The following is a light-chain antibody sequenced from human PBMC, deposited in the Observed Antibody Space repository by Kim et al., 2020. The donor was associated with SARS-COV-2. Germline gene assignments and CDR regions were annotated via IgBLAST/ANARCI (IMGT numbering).Light chain of an antibody. CDR1: QSLAHSDGNTY. J-gene: IGKJ3*01. CDR3: MHSTHLFT. Sequence: DIVLTQTPLSSPVTLGQPASISCRSSQSLAHSDGNTYMSWLQQRPGQPPRLLIYQISNRFSGVPDRFSGSGAGTDFTLRSSMVEAEDVGVYYYMHSTHLFTFGPGTKVDIK. V-gene: IGKV2-24*01. CDR2: QIS.